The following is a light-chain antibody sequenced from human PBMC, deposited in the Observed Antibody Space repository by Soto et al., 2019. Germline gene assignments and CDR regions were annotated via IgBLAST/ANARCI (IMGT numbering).Light chain of an antibody. Sequence: QSVLTQPPSASGTPGQRVTISCSGSSSNIGSNTVNWYHQLPGTAPKLLIYNNYQRSSGVPDRFSGSKSGTSASLAISGLQYEDEADYYCAVWDDRLNGYVFGTGTKVTVL. V-gene: IGLV1-44*01. CDR1: SSNIGSNT. CDR2: NNY. J-gene: IGLJ1*01. CDR3: AVWDDRLNGYV.